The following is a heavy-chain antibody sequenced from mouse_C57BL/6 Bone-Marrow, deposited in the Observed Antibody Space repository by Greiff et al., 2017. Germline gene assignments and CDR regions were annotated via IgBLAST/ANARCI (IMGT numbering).Heavy chain of an antibody. J-gene: IGHJ4*01. V-gene: IGHV1-18*01. CDR1: GYTFTDYN. D-gene: IGHD2-12*01. Sequence: EVQLQQSGPELVKPGASVKIPCKASGYTFTDYNMDWVKQSHGKSLEWIGDINPNNGGTIYNQKFKGKATLTVDKSSSTAYLELSSLTSADTAVYYSASWGQYLRRNYCAIDYWGQGTSVTVSS. CDR2: INPNNGGT. CDR3: ASWGQYLRRNYCAIDY.